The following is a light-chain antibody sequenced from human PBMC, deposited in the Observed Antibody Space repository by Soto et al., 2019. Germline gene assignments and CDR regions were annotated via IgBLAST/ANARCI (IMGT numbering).Light chain of an antibody. Sequence: DIQMTQSPSTLSAYVGDRVTITCRASQTISSWLAWYQQKPGKAPKLLIYKTSSLDSGVPSRFSGSGSGTELTLTISGLQADDFATYYCQQYDSYSGTFGQRTKVDI. CDR2: KTS. J-gene: IGKJ1*01. CDR1: QTISSW. V-gene: IGKV1-5*03. CDR3: QQYDSYSGT.